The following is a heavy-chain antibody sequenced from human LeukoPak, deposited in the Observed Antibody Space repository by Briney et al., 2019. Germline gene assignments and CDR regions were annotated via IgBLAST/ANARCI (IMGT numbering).Heavy chain of an antibody. CDR1: GYNFTGYY. CDR2: INPNSGGT. Sequence: ASVKVSCKASGYNFTGYYIHWVRQAPGQGLEWMGWINPNSGGTNYAQKFQGRVTMTRDTSISTAYMELSRLRSDDTAVYYCARGASGDNYYDSSGYYYFWDYWGQGTLVTVSS. V-gene: IGHV1-2*02. D-gene: IGHD3-22*01. J-gene: IGHJ4*02. CDR3: ARGASGDNYYDSSGYYYFWDY.